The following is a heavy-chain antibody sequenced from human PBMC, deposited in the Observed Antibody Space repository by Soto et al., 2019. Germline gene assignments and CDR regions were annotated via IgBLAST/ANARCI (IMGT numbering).Heavy chain of an antibody. CDR1: GGTFSSYA. D-gene: IGHD6-13*01. J-gene: IGHJ5*02. Sequence: GASVKVSCKASGGTFSSYAISWVRQAPGQGLEWMGGIIPISGTANYAQKFQGRVTITADESTSTAYMELSSLRSEDTAVYYCARTSAPAGRFWFDPWGQGTLVTLSS. CDR3: ARTSAPAGRFWFDP. V-gene: IGHV1-69*13. CDR2: IIPISGTA.